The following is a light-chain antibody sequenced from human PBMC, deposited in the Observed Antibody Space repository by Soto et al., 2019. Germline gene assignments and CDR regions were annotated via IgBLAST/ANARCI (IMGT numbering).Light chain of an antibody. CDR2: DVS. Sequence: QSALTQPRSVSGSPGQSVTISCTGTSSDVGGYNYVSWYQQHPGKAPKLMIYDVSKRPSGVPDRFSGSKSGNTASLTISGLQAEDEADYYCCSYARSYTRVFGTGTKLTVL. CDR3: CSYARSYTRV. J-gene: IGLJ1*01. V-gene: IGLV2-11*01. CDR1: SSDVGGYNY.